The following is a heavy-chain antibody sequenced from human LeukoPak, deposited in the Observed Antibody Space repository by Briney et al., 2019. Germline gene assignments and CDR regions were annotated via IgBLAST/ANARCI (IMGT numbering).Heavy chain of an antibody. CDR3: ARGDGYNAMNYYFDY. Sequence: ASVKVSCKASGCTFSSYAISWVRQAPGQGLEWMGGIIPIFGTANYAQKFQGRVTITTDESTSTAYMELSSLRSEDTAVYYCARGDGYNAMNYYFDYWGQGTLVTVSS. V-gene: IGHV1-69*05. CDR1: GCTFSSYA. CDR2: IIPIFGTA. D-gene: IGHD5-24*01. J-gene: IGHJ4*02.